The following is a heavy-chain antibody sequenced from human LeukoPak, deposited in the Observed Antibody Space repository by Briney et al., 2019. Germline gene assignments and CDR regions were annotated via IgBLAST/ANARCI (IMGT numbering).Heavy chain of an antibody. V-gene: IGHV3-73*01. CDR3: TSETIFGVVPFDP. J-gene: IGHJ5*02. CDR1: GFTFSGSA. Sequence: PGGSLRLSCAASGFTFSGSAMHWVRQASGKGLEWVGRIRSKANSYATACAASVKGRFTISRDDSKNTAYLQMNSLKTEDTAVYYCTSETIFGVVPFDPWGQGTLVTVSS. D-gene: IGHD3-3*01. CDR2: IRSKANSYAT.